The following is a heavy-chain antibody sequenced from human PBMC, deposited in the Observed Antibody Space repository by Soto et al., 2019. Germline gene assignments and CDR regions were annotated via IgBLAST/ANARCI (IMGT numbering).Heavy chain of an antibody. CDR1: GGTFSSYA. D-gene: IGHD5-18*01. CDR2: IIPIFGTA. J-gene: IGHJ6*02. V-gene: IGHV1-69*13. CDR3: ASPQTRGYSYCYEGGLWSYGMDF. Sequence: SVKVSCKASGGTFSSYAISWVRQAPGQGLEWMGGIIPIFGTANYAQKFQGRVTITADESTSTAYMELSSLRSEDTAVYYCASPQTRGYSYCYEGGLWSYGMDFWGPGTTVTVSS.